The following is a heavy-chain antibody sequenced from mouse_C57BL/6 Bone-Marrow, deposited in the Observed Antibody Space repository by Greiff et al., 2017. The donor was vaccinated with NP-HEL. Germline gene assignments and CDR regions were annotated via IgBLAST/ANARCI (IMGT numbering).Heavy chain of an antibody. J-gene: IGHJ3*01. CDR2: ISDGGSYT. CDR3: ARDEGVYDGYYVGFAY. Sequence: EVKLQESGGGLVKPGGSLKLSCAASGFTFSSYAMSWVRQTPEKRLEWVATISDGGSYTYYPDNVKGRFTISRDNPKNNLYLQMSHLKSEDTAMYYCARDEGVYDGYYVGFAYWGQGTLVTVSA. D-gene: IGHD2-3*01. V-gene: IGHV5-4*01. CDR1: GFTFSSYA.